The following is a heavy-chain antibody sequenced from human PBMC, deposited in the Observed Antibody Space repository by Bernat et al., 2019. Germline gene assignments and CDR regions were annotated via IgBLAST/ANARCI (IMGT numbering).Heavy chain of an antibody. J-gene: IGHJ4*02. Sequence: QVQLQESGPGLVKPSGTLSLTCAVSGGSISSSNWWSWVRQPPGKGLEWIGEIYHSGSTNYNPSLKSRVTISVAKSKNQFSLKLSSVTAADTAVYYCARTSRRGYYDSSGYYYFDYWGQGTLVTVSS. CDR2: IYHSGST. V-gene: IGHV4-4*02. D-gene: IGHD3-22*01. CDR1: GGSISSSNW. CDR3: ARTSRRGYYDSSGYYYFDY.